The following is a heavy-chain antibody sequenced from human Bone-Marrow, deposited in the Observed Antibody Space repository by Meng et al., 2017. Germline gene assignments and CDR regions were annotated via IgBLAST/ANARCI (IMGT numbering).Heavy chain of an antibody. D-gene: IGHD3-10*01. CDR1: GYSISSGYY. Sequence: SETLSLTCAVSGYSISSGYYWGWIRQPPGKGLEWIGSIYHSGSTYYNPSLKSRVTISVDTSKTQFSLKLSSVTAADTAVYYCARLVRGRLDYWGQGTLVTVSS. V-gene: IGHV4-38-2*01. CDR2: IYHSGST. J-gene: IGHJ4*02. CDR3: ARLVRGRLDY.